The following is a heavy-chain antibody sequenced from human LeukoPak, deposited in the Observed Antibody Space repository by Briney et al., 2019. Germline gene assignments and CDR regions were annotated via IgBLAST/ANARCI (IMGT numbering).Heavy chain of an antibody. CDR1: GFTFSSYG. J-gene: IGHJ4*02. CDR2: IWYDGSNK. Sequence: GGSLRLSCAASGFTFSSYGMHWVRQAPGKGLEWVAVIWYDGSNKYYADSVKGRFTISRDNSKNTLYLQMNSLRGEDTAVYYCARDFGFQNYFDYWGQGTLVTVSS. V-gene: IGHV3-33*08. CDR3: ARDFGFQNYFDY. D-gene: IGHD3-10*01.